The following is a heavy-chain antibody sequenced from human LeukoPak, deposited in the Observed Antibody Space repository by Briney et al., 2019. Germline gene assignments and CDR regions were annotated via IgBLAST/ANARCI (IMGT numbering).Heavy chain of an antibody. J-gene: IGHJ6*02. CDR3: ARDRYYDILTGYYRDLFDYYYYYGMDV. CDR1: GGSISSYY. Sequence: PSETLSLTCTVSGGSISSYYWSWIRQPAGKGLEWIGRIYTSGSPNYNPSLKSRVTMSVDTSKNQFSLKLSSVTAADTAVYYCARDRYYDILTGYYRDLFDYYYYYGMDVWGQGTTVTVSS. CDR2: IYTSGSP. D-gene: IGHD3-9*01. V-gene: IGHV4-4*07.